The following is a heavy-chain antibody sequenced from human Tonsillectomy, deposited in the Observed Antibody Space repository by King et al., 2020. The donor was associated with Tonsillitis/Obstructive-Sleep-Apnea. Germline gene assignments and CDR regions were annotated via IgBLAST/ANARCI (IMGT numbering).Heavy chain of an antibody. V-gene: IGHV4-59*01. CDR1: GGSISSYD. D-gene: IGHD6-13*01. J-gene: IGHJ4*02. Sequence: QLQESGPGLVKPSETLSLTCTVSGGSISSYDWSWIRQPQGKGLEWMGYIYYSGSTNYNPSLKSRVTISVDTSKNKFSLKLSSVTAADTAVYYCARGGRIAAAGFDYWGQGTLVTVSS. CDR3: ARGGRIAAAGFDY. CDR2: IYYSGST.